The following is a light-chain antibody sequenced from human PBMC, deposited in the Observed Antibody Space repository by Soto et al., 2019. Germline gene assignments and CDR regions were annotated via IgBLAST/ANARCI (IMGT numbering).Light chain of an antibody. V-gene: IGKV1-5*03. CDR2: KAS. Sequence: DIQMTQSPSTLSASVGDRVTITCRASQSISSWLAWYQQNPGKAPKVLIYKASSLERGVPSRFSGSGSGTEFTLTISSLQPDDFATYYCQQYNSYPYTFGQGTKLEIK. CDR1: QSISSW. J-gene: IGKJ2*01. CDR3: QQYNSYPYT.